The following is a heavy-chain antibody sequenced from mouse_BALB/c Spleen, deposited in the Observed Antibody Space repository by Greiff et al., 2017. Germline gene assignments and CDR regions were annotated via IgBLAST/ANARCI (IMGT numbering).Heavy chain of an antibody. V-gene: IGHV5-6-5*01. J-gene: IGHJ2*01. Sequence: EVKLVESGGGLVKPGGSLKLSCAASGFTFSSYAMSWVRQTPEKRLEWVASISSGGSTYYPDSVKGRFTISRDNARNILYLQMSSLRSEDTAMYYCARGEGYGYGYWGQGTTLTVSS. CDR1: GFTFSSYA. CDR3: ARGEGYGYGY. D-gene: IGHD1-2*01. CDR2: ISSGGST.